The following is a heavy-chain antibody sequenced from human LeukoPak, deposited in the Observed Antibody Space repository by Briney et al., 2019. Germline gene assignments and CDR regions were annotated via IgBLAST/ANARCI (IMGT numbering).Heavy chain of an antibody. V-gene: IGHV3-23*01. Sequence: GGSLRLSCAASGFTFSSYAMSWVRQAPGKGLEWVSAISSSGGSTYYADSVKGRFTISRDNAKNTLYLQMSSLSAEDTAVYYCAKARLAVAGTYHYYYYYGMDVWGQGTTVTVSS. CDR1: GFTFSSYA. CDR3: AKARLAVAGTYHYYYYYGMDV. J-gene: IGHJ6*02. D-gene: IGHD6-19*01. CDR2: ISSSGGST.